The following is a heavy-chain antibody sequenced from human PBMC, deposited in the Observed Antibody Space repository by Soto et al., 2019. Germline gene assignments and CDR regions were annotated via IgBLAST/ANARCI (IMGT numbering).Heavy chain of an antibody. J-gene: IGHJ3*02. V-gene: IGHV1-69*13. D-gene: IGHD2-21*02. CDR2: IMPIFGTA. CDR3: ARLQNQEIVVVTAIDAFDI. CDR1: GGTFSSYA. Sequence: GASVNVSCKASGGTFSSYAISWVRQAPGQGLEGMGGIMPIFGTANYAQKFQGRVTITAVEYTSTDYMELSSLRSEETAVYYYARLQNQEIVVVTAIDAFDIWGQGTMVTVSS.